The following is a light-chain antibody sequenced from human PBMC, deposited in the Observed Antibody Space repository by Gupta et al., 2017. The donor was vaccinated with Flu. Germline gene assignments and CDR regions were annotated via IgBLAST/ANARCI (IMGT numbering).Light chain of an antibody. CDR1: QSINSY. Sequence: PATMSLSPGERATLSCRASQSINSYLAWYQQKAGQAPRLLIYETSNRATGFPARFSGSGSGTEFTLTISSREPEDFAVYYCQHRSSWPRAFGQGTKVEI. J-gene: IGKJ1*01. V-gene: IGKV3-11*01. CDR3: QHRSSWPRA. CDR2: ETS.